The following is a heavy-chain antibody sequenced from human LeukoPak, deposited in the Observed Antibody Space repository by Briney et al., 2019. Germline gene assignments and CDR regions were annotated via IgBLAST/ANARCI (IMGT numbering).Heavy chain of an antibody. Sequence: GASVKVSCKASGGTFSSYAFSWVRQAPGQGLEWMGRIIPIFGITNYAQKFQGRVTITADKSTSTAYMELSSLRSEDTAVCYCARENEVLAGTVNYGMDVWGKGTTVTVSS. D-gene: IGHD6-19*01. V-gene: IGHV1-69*04. J-gene: IGHJ6*04. CDR2: IIPIFGIT. CDR1: GGTFSSYA. CDR3: ARENEVLAGTVNYGMDV.